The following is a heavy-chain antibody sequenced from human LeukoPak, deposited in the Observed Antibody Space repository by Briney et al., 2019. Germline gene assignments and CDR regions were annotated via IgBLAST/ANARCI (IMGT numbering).Heavy chain of an antibody. Sequence: PGRSLRLSCTASGFTFGDYAMSWVRQAPGKGLEWVGFIRSKAYGGTTEYAASVKGRFTISRDDSKSIAYLQMNSLKTEDTAVYYCTRDSAEGGEYYDYVWGSYRYDNWFDPWGQGTLATVSS. V-gene: IGHV3-49*04. D-gene: IGHD3-16*02. CDR3: TRDSAEGGEYYDYVWGSYRYDNWFDP. J-gene: IGHJ5*02. CDR2: IRSKAYGGTT. CDR1: GFTFGDYA.